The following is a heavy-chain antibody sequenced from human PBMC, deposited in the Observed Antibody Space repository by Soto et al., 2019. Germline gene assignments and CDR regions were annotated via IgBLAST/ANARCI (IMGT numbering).Heavy chain of an antibody. D-gene: IGHD1-26*01. CDR1: GGSISSGGYY. CDR3: ARRGSYYDDNWFDP. J-gene: IGHJ5*02. CDR2: IYYSGST. V-gene: IGHV4-31*03. Sequence: SETLSLTCTVSGGSISSGGYYWSWIRQHPGKGLEWIGYIYYSGSTYYNPSLKSRVTISVDTSKNQFSLKLSSVTAADTAVYYCARRGSYYDDNWFDPWGQGTLVTVSS.